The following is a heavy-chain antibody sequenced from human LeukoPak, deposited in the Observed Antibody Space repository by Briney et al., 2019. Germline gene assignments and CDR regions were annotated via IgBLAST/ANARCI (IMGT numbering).Heavy chain of an antibody. Sequence: PGGSLRLSCAASGFTFSDYNMHWVRQAPGKGLEWVTVISYDGSNKYYADSVKGRFTISRDNSKNTLHLQMNSLRAEDTAVYYCAKVRWDNSGWYYLDYWGQGTLVTVSS. CDR3: AKVRWDNSGWYYLDY. CDR1: GFTFSDYN. D-gene: IGHD6-19*01. CDR2: ISYDGSNK. J-gene: IGHJ4*02. V-gene: IGHV3-30*18.